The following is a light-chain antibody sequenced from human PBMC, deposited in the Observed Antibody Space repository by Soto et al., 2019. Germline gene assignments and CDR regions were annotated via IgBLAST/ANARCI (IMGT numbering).Light chain of an antibody. CDR3: QQYGYSPRT. J-gene: IGKJ1*01. CDR1: QSVSKNH. V-gene: IGKV3-20*01. Sequence: ETVLTQSPGTLSLSPGQRATLSCRASQSVSKNHLAWYQQKPGQAHRLLIYGAYSRATGIPDRFSGSGSGTDYTVTISRLEAEDFGGYYCQQYGYSPRTFGQGTKGDSK. CDR2: GAY.